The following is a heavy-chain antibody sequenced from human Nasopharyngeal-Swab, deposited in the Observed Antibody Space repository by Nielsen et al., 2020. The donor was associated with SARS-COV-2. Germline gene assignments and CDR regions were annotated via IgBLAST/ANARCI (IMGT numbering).Heavy chain of an antibody. Sequence: GESLKISCAASGFTFSSYSMNWVRQAPGQGLEWVSSISSSSSYIYYADSVKGRFTISRDNAKNSLYLQMDSLRAEDTAVFYCARADAYSNYGSLDYWGEGTLVTVSS. CDR2: ISSSSSYI. J-gene: IGHJ4*02. V-gene: IGHV3-21*01. D-gene: IGHD4-11*01. CDR3: ARADAYSNYGSLDY. CDR1: GFTFSSYS.